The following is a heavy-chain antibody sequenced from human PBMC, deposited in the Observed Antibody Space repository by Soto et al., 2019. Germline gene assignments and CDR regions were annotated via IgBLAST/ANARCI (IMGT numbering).Heavy chain of an antibody. CDR1: GGSISSYY. V-gene: IGHV4-59*01. Sequence: TLALTCTVSGGSISSYYWRWIRQPPGKGLEWIGYIYYSGSTNYNPSLKSRVTISVDTSKNQFSLKLNSVTAADTAVYYCARNSGSYYRWFDPWGQGTLVTVSS. CDR3: ARNSGSYYRWFDP. D-gene: IGHD1-26*01. J-gene: IGHJ5*02. CDR2: IYYSGST.